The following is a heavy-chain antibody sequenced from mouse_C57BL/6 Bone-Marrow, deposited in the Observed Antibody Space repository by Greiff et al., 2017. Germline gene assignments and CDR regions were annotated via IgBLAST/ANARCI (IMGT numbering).Heavy chain of an antibody. V-gene: IGHV1-76*01. J-gene: IGHJ4*01. CDR3: ARSGAMDY. CDR2: IYPGSGNT. D-gene: IGHD3-1*01. CDR1: GYTFTGYY. Sequence: QVQLQQSGAELVRPGASVKLSCKASGYTFTGYYINWVKQRPGQGLEWIGRIYPGSGNTYYNEKFKGKATLTAEKSSSTAYMQLSSLTSEDSAVYFCARSGAMDYWGQGTSVTVSS.